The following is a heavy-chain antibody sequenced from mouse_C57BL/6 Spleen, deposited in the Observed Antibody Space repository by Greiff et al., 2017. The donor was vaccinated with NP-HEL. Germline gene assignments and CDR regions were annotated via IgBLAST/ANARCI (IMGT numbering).Heavy chain of an antibody. V-gene: IGHV1-15*01. CDR3: TRRVGYYGY. J-gene: IGHJ2*01. CDR2: IDPETGGT. CDR1: GYTFTDYE. D-gene: IGHD1-1*01. Sequence: VQLQQSGAELVRPGASVTLSCKASGYTFTDYEMHWVKQTPVHGLEWIGAIDPETGGTAYNQKFKGKAILTADKSSSTAYMELRSLTSEDSAVYYCTRRVGYYGYWGQGTTLTVPS.